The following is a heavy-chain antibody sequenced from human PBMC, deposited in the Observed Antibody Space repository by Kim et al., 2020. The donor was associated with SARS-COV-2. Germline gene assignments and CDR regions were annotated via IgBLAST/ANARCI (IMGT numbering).Heavy chain of an antibody. CDR1: GFTFSRYD. D-gene: IGHD6-13*01. CDR3: ARKSIAASGIRWYFDL. Sequence: GGSLRLSCAASGFTFSRYDMHWVRQATGKGLEWVSAIGTAGDTYHPASAEGRLTTSKENANNYFYLQMNSLRAAETAVYYCARKSIAASGIRWYFDLWGRGTLVTVSS. J-gene: IGHJ2*01. CDR2: IGTAGDT. V-gene: IGHV3-13*04.